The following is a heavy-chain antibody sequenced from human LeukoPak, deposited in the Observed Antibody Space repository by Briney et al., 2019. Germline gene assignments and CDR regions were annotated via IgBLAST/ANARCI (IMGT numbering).Heavy chain of an antibody. CDR2: ISGSGGST. CDR3: ARWRGRPRYYYYYGMDV. CDR1: GFTFSSYA. J-gene: IGHJ6*02. V-gene: IGHV3-23*01. D-gene: IGHD5-24*01. Sequence: PGGSLRLSCAASGFTFSSYAMSWVRQAPGKGLEWVSAISGSGGSTYYADSVKGRFTISRDNSKNTLYLQMNSLRSEDTAVYYCARWRGRPRYYYYYGMDVWGQGTTVTVSS.